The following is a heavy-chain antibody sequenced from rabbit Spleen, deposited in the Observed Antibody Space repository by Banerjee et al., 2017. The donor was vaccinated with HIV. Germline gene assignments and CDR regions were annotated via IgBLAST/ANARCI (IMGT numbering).Heavy chain of an antibody. D-gene: IGHD4-2*01. CDR2: INIVTGKS. J-gene: IGHJ3*01. CDR3: ARDSGSDWVSMDL. Sequence: QEQLVESGGGLVQPEGSLTLTCKASGVSFSDKDVMCWVRQAPGKGLEWIACINIVTGKSVYASWAKGRFTISKTSNTVDLKMTSLTAADTATYFCARDSGSDWVSMDLWGQGTLVTVS. V-gene: IGHV1S45*01. CDR1: GVSFSDKDV.